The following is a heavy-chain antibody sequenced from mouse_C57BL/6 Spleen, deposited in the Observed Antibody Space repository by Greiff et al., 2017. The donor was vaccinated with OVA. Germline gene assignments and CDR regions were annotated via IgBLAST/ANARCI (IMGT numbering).Heavy chain of an antibody. CDR1: GYTFTDYE. Sequence: QVQLQQSGAELVRPGASVTLSCKASGYTFTDYEMHWVKQTPVHGLEWIGAIDPETGGTAYNQKFKGKAILTADKYSSTAYMELRSLTSEDSAVYYCTIYFLYAMDYWGQGTSVTVSS. J-gene: IGHJ4*01. V-gene: IGHV1-15*01. CDR3: TIYFLYAMDY. CDR2: IDPETGGT. D-gene: IGHD1-1*01.